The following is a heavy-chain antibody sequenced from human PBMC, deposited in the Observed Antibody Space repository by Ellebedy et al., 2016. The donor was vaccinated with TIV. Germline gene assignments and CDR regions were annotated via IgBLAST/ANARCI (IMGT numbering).Heavy chain of an antibody. V-gene: IGHV3-74*01. Sequence: GESLKISXVGSGFSFSSYWMHWVRQVPGKGLVWVSRINSDGSSTNYADSVKGRFTISRDNAKNTLWLQMNSLRAEDTAVYYCAGAVVAATRNGMDVWGQGTTVTVSS. D-gene: IGHD2-2*01. CDR3: AGAVVAATRNGMDV. J-gene: IGHJ6*02. CDR1: GFSFSSYW. CDR2: INSDGSST.